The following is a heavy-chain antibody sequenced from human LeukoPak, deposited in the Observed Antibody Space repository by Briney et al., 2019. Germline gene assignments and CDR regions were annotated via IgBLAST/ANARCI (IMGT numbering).Heavy chain of an antibody. Sequence: PGGSLRLSCAASGFTFSSYAMSWVRQAPGKGLEWVSDISGSGGSTYYADSVKGRFTIPRDNSKNTLYLQMNSLRAEDTAVYYCAKSDKHWFDPWGQGTLVTVSS. CDR3: AKSDKHWFDP. J-gene: IGHJ5*02. V-gene: IGHV3-23*01. CDR2: ISGSGGST. CDR1: GFTFSSYA.